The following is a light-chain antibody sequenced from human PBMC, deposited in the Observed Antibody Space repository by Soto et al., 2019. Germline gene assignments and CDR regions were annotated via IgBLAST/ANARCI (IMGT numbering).Light chain of an antibody. Sequence: AIQLTQSPSSLSASVGDRVTITCRASQGISSALAWYQQKPGKAPKLLIYDASSLESGVPSRFSGSGSGTDFSPTISSLQPEDFATYYRQQFNSYPHTFGGGTKVEIK. CDR3: QQFNSYPHT. V-gene: IGKV1-13*02. J-gene: IGKJ4*01. CDR1: QGISSA. CDR2: DAS.